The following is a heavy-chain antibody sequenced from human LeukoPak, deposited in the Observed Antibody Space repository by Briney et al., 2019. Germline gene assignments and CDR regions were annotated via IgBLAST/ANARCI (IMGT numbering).Heavy chain of an antibody. CDR1: GGSISSGGFC. Sequence: PSQTLSLTCTVSGGSISSGGFCWSWIRQHPGKGLEWIGYIYYSGSAYYNPSLESRLTILVDTSKNQFSLNLSSVTAADPAVYCGARLIGGSYYYGVDVWGQGTTVTVSS. D-gene: IGHD1-14*01. CDR3: ARLIGGSYYYGVDV. V-gene: IGHV4-31*03. CDR2: IYYSGSA. J-gene: IGHJ6*02.